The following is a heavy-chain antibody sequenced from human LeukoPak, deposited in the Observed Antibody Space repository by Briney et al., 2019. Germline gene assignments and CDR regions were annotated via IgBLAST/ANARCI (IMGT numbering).Heavy chain of an antibody. V-gene: IGHV5-51*01. D-gene: IGHD6-13*01. J-gene: IGHJ3*02. CDR1: GHSFTSYW. CDR3: ARHVTSSRWNTFDI. CDR2: IYPGDSDT. Sequence: GESLKISCKGSGHSFTSYWIGWVRQKPGKGLEWMGIIYPGDSDTRYSPSFQGQVTISADKSISTAYLQWSSLKASDTAMYYCARHVTSSRWNTFDIWGQGTMVTVSS.